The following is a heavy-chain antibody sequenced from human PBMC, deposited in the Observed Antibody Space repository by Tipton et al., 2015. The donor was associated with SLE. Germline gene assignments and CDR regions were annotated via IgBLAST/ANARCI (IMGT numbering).Heavy chain of an antibody. CDR1: GYTFTSYY. CDR2: INPSGGST. D-gene: IGHD3-22*01. V-gene: IGHV1-46*01. J-gene: IGHJ3*02. Sequence: QVQLVQSGPEEKKPGASVKGSCKASGYTFTSYYMHWVRQAPGQGLEWMGIINPSGGSTSYAQKFQGRVTMTRDTSTSTVYMELSSLRSEDTAVYYCARGIITMIVVARGASDIWGQGTMVTVSS. CDR3: ARGIITMIVVARGASDI.